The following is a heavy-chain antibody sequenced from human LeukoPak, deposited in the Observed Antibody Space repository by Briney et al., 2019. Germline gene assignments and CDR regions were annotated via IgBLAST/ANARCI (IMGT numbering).Heavy chain of an antibody. V-gene: IGHV4-61*02. Sequence: NTSETLSLTCTVSGDSISSGSDYWNWIRQPAGKGLEWIGRIYTSGSTNYNPSLKSRVTISVDTSKNQFSLKLSSVTAADTAVYYCARDCEYCSSTGGFDYWGQGTLVTVSS. CDR2: IYTSGST. CDR1: GDSISSGSDY. CDR3: ARDCEYCSSTGGFDY. D-gene: IGHD2-2*01. J-gene: IGHJ4*02.